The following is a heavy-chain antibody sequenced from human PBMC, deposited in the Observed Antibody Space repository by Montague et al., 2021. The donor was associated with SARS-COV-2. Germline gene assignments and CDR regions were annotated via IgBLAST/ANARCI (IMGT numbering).Heavy chain of an antibody. V-gene: IGHV4-61*02. Sequence: TLSLTCTVSGGSINSITYYWSWIRQPAGKGLEWIGRIDSGGYNNYNPSLKSRVTISVDTSKNQFSLKLSSVTAADTAVYYCARDGGIGDSGSNTWSYYYYGMDGWGQGTTVTVSS. CDR2: IDSGGYN. CDR3: ARDGGIGDSGSNTWSYYYYGMDG. J-gene: IGHJ6*02. D-gene: IGHD3-22*01. CDR1: GGSINSITYY.